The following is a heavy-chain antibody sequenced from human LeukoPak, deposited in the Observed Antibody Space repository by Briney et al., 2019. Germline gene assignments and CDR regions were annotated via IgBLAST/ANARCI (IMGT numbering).Heavy chain of an antibody. CDR1: GGSFSGYY. CDR2: INHSGST. CDR3: ARRGRITMTVVVRYYFDY. Sequence: PSETLSLTCAVYGGSFSGYYWSWIRQSPGKGLEWIGEINHSGSTNYNPSLKSRVTISVDTSKNQFSLKLSSVTAADTAVYYCARRGRITMTVVVRYYFDYWGQGTLVTVSS. D-gene: IGHD3-22*01. J-gene: IGHJ4*02. V-gene: IGHV4-34*01.